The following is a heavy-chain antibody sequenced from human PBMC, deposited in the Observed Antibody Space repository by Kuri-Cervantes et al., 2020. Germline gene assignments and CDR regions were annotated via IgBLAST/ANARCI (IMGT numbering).Heavy chain of an antibody. V-gene: IGHV3-48*01. Sequence: GESLKISCAASGFTFSSYSMNWVRQAPGKGLEWVSYISSSSSTIYYADSVKGRFTISRDNSKNTLFLQMNGLRADDTAVYYCAKRHRGDGYYLYYFEYWGQGTLVTVSS. D-gene: IGHD5-24*01. J-gene: IGHJ4*02. CDR3: AKRHRGDGYYLYYFEY. CDR1: GFTFSSYS. CDR2: ISSSSSTI.